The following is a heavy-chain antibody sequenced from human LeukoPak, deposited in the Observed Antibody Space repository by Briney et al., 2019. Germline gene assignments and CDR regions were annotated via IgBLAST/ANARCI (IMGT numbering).Heavy chain of an antibody. CDR3: ARVVDHDYGDYYLDY. Sequence: GGSLRLSCAASGFTVSSNDMSWVRQAPGKGLECISIIYSGGSTDYADSVKGRLTISRDNSKNTLYLQMNSLRAEDTAVYYCARVVDHDYGDYYLDYWGQGTLVTVSS. V-gene: IGHV3-53*01. D-gene: IGHD4-17*01. CDR2: IYSGGST. CDR1: GFTVSSND. J-gene: IGHJ4*02.